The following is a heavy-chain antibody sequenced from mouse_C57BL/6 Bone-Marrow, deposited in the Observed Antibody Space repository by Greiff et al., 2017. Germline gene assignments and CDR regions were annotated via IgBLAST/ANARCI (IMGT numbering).Heavy chain of an antibody. CDR2: IDPSDSET. CDR1: GYTFTSYW. J-gene: IGHJ3*01. V-gene: IGHV1-52*01. CDR3: AREYDYDDWFAY. Sequence: VQLQQPGAELVRPGSSVKLSCKASGYTFTSYWMNWVKQRPIKGLEWIGNIDPSDSETHYTQKFKDKATLTVDKSSSTAYMQLSSLTSEDSAVYYCAREYDYDDWFAYWGQGTLVTVSA. D-gene: IGHD2-4*01.